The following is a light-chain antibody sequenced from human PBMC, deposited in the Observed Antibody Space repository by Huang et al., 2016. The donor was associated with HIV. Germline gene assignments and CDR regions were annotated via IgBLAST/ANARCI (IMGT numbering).Light chain of an antibody. CDR2: WAS. J-gene: IGKJ1*01. CDR3: QQYLSSPG. Sequence: DIVLTQAPDSLHMSLGERATINCKSSQSLLDKFTGKNHLAWYQQRPGQSPKVFISWASTRESGVPDRFSGSGAGTGFTLTIDSLQSDDVAVYYCQQYLSSPGFGRGT. CDR1: QSLLDKFTGKNH. V-gene: IGKV4-1*01.